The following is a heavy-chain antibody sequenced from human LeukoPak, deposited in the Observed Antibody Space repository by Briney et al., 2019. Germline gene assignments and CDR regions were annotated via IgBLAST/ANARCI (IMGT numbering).Heavy chain of an antibody. V-gene: IGHV3-23*01. Sequence: GGSLRLSCEVSGFIFSHYAMNWVRQTPGKGLEWVAVISGSGATTNYADSVKGRFNISRDSSNNVLYLRMNSLRAEDTAVYYCAKGWRSGSSSYFDHWGQGILVTVSS. D-gene: IGHD6-6*01. J-gene: IGHJ4*02. CDR2: ISGSGATT. CDR1: GFIFSHYA. CDR3: AKGWRSGSSSYFDH.